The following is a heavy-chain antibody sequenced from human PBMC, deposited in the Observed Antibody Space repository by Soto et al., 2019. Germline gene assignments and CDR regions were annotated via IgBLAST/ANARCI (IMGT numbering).Heavy chain of an antibody. CDR1: GGSFSGYY. CDR3: ARGGYYYYYMDV. CDR2: INHSGST. J-gene: IGHJ6*03. V-gene: IGHV4-34*01. Sequence: PSETLSLTCAVYGGSFSGYYWSWIRQPPGKGLEWIGEINHSGSTNYNPSLKSRVTISVVTSKNQFSLKLSSVTAADTAVYYCARGGYYYYYMDVWGKGTTVTVSS.